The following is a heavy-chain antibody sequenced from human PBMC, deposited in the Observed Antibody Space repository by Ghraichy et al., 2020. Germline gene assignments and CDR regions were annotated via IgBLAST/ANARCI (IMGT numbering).Heavy chain of an antibody. D-gene: IGHD5-24*01. J-gene: IGHJ3*02. CDR1: GYTFSDYG. V-gene: IGHV3-48*01. CDR3: VREWLMGAFDI. Sequence: GESLNISCAASGYTFSDYGMNWVRQAPGKGLKWVSYISSDSGIIYYADSVKGRFTISRDNAKNSLFLQMNGLRVEDTAVYYCVREWLMGAFDIWGQGTMVTVSS. CDR2: ISSDSGII.